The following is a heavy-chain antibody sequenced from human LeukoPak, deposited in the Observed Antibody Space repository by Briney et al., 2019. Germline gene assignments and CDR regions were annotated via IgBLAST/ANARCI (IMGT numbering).Heavy chain of an antibody. CDR1: GFTLSSYW. Sequence: GGSLRLSCAASGFTLSSYWMSWVRQAPGKGLEWVANIEQDGREIYYVDSVKGRFTISRDNAKNSLYLQMNSLRAEDTAVYYCARGRGLGELAVASFDSWGQGILVTVSS. J-gene: IGHJ4*02. CDR2: IEQDGREI. V-gene: IGHV3-7*01. D-gene: IGHD6-19*01. CDR3: ARGRGLGELAVASFDS.